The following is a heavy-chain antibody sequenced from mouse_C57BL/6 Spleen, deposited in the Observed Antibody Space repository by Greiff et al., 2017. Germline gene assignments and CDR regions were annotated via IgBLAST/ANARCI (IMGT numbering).Heavy chain of an antibody. CDR1: GYTFTTYP. Sequence: QVQLKQSGAELVKPGASVKMSCKASGYTFTTYPIEWMKQNHGKSLEWIGNFHPYNDDTKYNEKFKGKATLTVEKSSITVYLELSRLTSDDSAVYYCAVIYGNSGWYAMDYWGQGTSVTVSS. J-gene: IGHJ4*01. CDR3: AVIYGNSGWYAMDY. D-gene: IGHD2-1*01. V-gene: IGHV1-47*01. CDR2: FHPYNDDT.